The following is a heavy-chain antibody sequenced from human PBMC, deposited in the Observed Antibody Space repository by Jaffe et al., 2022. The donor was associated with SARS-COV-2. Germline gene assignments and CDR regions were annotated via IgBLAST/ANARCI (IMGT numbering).Heavy chain of an antibody. Sequence: EVQLVESGGGLVQPGGSLRLSCAASGFTFSSYWMSWVRQAPGKGLEWVANIKQDGSGKYYVDSVKGRFTISRDNAKNSLYLQMTSLRAEDTAVYYCAREGWGWLPYYYFDYWGQGTLVTVSS. CDR1: GFTFSSYW. D-gene: IGHD5-12*01. CDR3: AREGWGWLPYYYFDY. V-gene: IGHV3-7*03. CDR2: IKQDGSGK. J-gene: IGHJ4*02.